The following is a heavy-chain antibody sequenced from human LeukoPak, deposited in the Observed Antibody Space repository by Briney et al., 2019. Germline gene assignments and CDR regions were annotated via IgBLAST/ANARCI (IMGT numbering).Heavy chain of an antibody. D-gene: IGHD2-15*01. CDR2: ISWNSGSI. CDR1: GFTFSSYW. CDR3: VKDIGSGWFNWFDP. Sequence: GGSLRLSCAASGFTFSSYWMHWVRQAPGKGLEWVSGISWNSGSIAYADSVKGRFTISRDNAKNSLYLQMNSLRAEDTALYYCVKDIGSGWFNWFDPWGQGTLVTVSS. V-gene: IGHV3-9*01. J-gene: IGHJ5*02.